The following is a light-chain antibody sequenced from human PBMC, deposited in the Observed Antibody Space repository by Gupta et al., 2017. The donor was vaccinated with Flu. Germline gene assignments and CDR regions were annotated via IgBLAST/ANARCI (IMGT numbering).Light chain of an antibody. CDR2: EVS. CDR3: SSFKSSRTRL. V-gene: IGLV2-14*01. CDR1: SSDVGKYKY. Sequence: SIAISCTGTSSDVGKYKYVSWYQHHQGKVPKRISEEVSGRHSGVSERFSGSKSGNKDYLNISGLQVEDEADYDSSSFKSSRTRLFGGGTKLTVL. J-gene: IGLJ3*02.